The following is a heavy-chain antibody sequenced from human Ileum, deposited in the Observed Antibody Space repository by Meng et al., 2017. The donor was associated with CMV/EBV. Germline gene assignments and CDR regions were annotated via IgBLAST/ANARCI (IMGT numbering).Heavy chain of an antibody. D-gene: IGHD2-21*01. V-gene: IGHV3-30-3*01. J-gene: IGHJ4*02. CDR2: ISYDGSNK. CDR3: ARSGVVIAIGGFDY. CDR1: GFTFSSYA. Sequence: GGSLRLSCAASGFTFSSYAMHWVRQAPGKGLEWVAVISYDGSNKYYADSVKGRFTISRDNSKNTLYLQMSSLRAEDTAVYYCARSGVVIAIGGFDYWGQGTLVTVSS.